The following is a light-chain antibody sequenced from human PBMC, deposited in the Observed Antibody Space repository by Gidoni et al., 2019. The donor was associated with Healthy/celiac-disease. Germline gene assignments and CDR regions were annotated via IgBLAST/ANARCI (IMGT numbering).Light chain of an antibody. CDR2: SNN. J-gene: IGLJ1*01. CDR1: SSNIGSNT. CDR3: AAWDDSLNGLYV. V-gene: IGLV1-44*01. Sequence: QSVLTQPPSASGTPGQRVTISCSGRSSNIGSNTVNWYQQLPGTAPKLLIYSNNQRPSGFPDRFSGSKSGTSASLAISGLQSEDEADYYCAAWDDSLNGLYVFGTGTKVTVL.